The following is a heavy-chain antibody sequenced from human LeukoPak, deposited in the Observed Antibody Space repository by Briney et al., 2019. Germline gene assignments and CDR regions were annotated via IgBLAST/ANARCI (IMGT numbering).Heavy chain of an antibody. CDR1: GYSFTNYW. Sequence: GESLKISCKGSGYSFTNYWIGWVRQLPGKGLEWMGIIYPDDSNTRYSPSFQGQVTISVDKSISTASLQWSSLKASDTAMYYCARHVIAMAGTVSWFDPWGQGTLVTVSS. CDR3: ARHVIAMAGTVSWFDP. V-gene: IGHV5-51*01. CDR2: IYPDDSNT. D-gene: IGHD6-19*01. J-gene: IGHJ5*02.